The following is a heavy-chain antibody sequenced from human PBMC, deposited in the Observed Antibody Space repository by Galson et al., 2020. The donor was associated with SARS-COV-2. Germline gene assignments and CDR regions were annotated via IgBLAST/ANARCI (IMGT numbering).Heavy chain of an antibody. J-gene: IGHJ4*02. Sequence: EPSETLSLTCPVSGGSISRGGYYWSWIRQHPGKGLEWIGYIYYSDSTYYNPSLKSRVTISVDTSKNQFSLKLSSVTAADTAVYYCARASRTIFGVVTRFDYWGQGTLVTVSS. CDR3: ARASRTIFGVVTRFDY. V-gene: IGHV4-31*03. D-gene: IGHD3-3*01. CDR1: GGSISRGGYY. CDR2: IYYSDST.